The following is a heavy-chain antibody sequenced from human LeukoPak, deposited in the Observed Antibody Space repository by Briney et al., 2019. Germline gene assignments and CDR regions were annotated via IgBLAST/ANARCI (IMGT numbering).Heavy chain of an antibody. D-gene: IGHD5-18*01. V-gene: IGHV4-39*01. CDR2: IYYSGST. Sequence: PSETLSLTCTVSGGSISSSSYYWGWIRQPPGKGLEWIGSIYYSGSTYYNPSLKSRVTISVDTSKNQFSLKLSSVTAADTAVYYCARPLVDTAMEGAFDIWGQGTMVTASS. J-gene: IGHJ3*02. CDR3: ARPLVDTAMEGAFDI. CDR1: GGSISSSSYY.